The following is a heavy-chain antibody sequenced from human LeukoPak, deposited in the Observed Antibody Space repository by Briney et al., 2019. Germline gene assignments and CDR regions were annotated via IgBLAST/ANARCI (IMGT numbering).Heavy chain of an antibody. V-gene: IGHV4-31*03. CDR2: IYYSGST. CDR1: GGSISSGGYY. Sequence: SETLSLTCTVSGGSISSGGYYWSWIRQHPGKGLEWIGYIYYSGSTYYNPSLKSRVTRAVDTSNNQFSLKLSSVPAAVPAVYYCARVAEGSGSYYDRDFGGRGTRVTVS. D-gene: IGHD3-10*01. CDR3: ARVAEGSGSYYDRDF. J-gene: IGHJ4*02.